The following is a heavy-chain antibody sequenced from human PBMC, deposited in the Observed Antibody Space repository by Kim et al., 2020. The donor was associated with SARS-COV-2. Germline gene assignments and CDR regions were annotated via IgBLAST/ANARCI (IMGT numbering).Heavy chain of an antibody. CDR1: GGSISSYY. CDR3: ARGNSSFYYYYGMDV. D-gene: IGHD6-13*01. Sequence: SEILSLTCTVSGGSISSYYWSWIRQPPGKGLEWIGYIYYSGSTNYNPSLKSRVTISVDTSKNQFSLKLSSVTAADTAVYYCARGNSSFYYYYGMDVWGQGTTVTVSS. J-gene: IGHJ6*02. CDR2: IYYSGST. V-gene: IGHV4-59*01.